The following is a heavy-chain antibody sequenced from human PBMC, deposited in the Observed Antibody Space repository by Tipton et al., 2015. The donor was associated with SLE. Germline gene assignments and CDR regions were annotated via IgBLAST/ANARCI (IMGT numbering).Heavy chain of an antibody. CDR2: IYYSGST. CDR1: GGSLSSSSYY. J-gene: IGHJ6*02. V-gene: IGHV4-39*01. D-gene: IGHD3-3*01. Sequence: TLSLTCTVSGGSLSSSSYYWGWIRQPPGKGLEWIGSIYYSGSTYYNPSLKSRVTISVDTSKNQFSLKLSSVTAADTAVYYCARRRMFGVEYYYYGMDVWGQGTTVTVSS. CDR3: ARRRMFGVEYYYYGMDV.